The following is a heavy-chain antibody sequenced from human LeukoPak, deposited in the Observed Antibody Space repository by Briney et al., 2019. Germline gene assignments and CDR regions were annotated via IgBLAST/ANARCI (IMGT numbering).Heavy chain of an antibody. D-gene: IGHD3-3*01. CDR2: FDPEDGET. V-gene: IGHV1-24*01. Sequence: ASMKVSCKVSGYTLTELSMHWLRQAPGKGLEWMGGFDPEDGETIYAQKFQGRVTMTEDTSTDTAYMELSSLRSEDTAVYYCATDLTIFGVVAGMDVWGQGTTVTVSS. CDR1: GYTLTELS. J-gene: IGHJ6*02. CDR3: ATDLTIFGVVAGMDV.